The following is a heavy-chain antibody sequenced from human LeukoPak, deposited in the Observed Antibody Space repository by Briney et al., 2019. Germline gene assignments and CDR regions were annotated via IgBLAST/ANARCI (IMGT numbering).Heavy chain of an antibody. CDR1: GGSISSYY. Sequence: SETLSLTCTVSGGSISSYYWSWIRQPPGKGLEWIGYIYYSGSTNYNPSLKSRHTISVDTSQNQFALKLSSVTHADTAVSYCARDRGDFWSGYYILDYWRQGTLVTVSS. V-gene: IGHV4-59*01. J-gene: IGHJ4*02. CDR2: IYYSGST. CDR3: ARDRGDFWSGYYILDY. D-gene: IGHD3-3*01.